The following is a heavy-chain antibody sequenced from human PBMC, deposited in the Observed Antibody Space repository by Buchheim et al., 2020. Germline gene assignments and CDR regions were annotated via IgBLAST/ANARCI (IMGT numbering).Heavy chain of an antibody. CDR3: ATRGWTGECSSTSCPRVDY. Sequence: QVQLQQWGAGLLKPSETLSLTCAVSGGSFSGYYWSWIRQPPGKGLEWIGEINHSGSTNYNPSLKSRVTISVDQSKNQFALKLSSVTAADTAVYYCATRGWTGECSSTSCPRVDYWGQGTL. J-gene: IGHJ4*02. CDR2: INHSGST. D-gene: IGHD2-2*01. V-gene: IGHV4-34*01. CDR1: GGSFSGYY.